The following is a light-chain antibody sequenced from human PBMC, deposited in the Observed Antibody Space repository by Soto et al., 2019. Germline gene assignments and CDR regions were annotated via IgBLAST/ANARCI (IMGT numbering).Light chain of an antibody. CDR2: GAS. CDR1: QSVSSN. CDR3: QQHNHWPS. J-gene: IGKJ2*01. Sequence: EIVMTQSPATLSVSPGERATLSCRASQSVSSNLAWYRQKPGQAPGLLIYGASTRATGIPARFSGSGSGTEFTLTISSLQSEDFAVYYCQQHNHWPSFGQGTKLEIK. V-gene: IGKV3-15*01.